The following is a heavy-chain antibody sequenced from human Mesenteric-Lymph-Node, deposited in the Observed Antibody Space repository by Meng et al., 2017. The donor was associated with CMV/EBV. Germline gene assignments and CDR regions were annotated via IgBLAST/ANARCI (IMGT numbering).Heavy chain of an antibody. D-gene: IGHD3-3*01. Sequence: SETLSLTCTVSGGSISSGDYYWSWIRQPPGKGLEWIAYLYYTANTHYNPSLKSRVAISVDTSKNQFSLKLSSVTAADTAVYYCASYDPDAEYFQHWGQGTLVTVSS. J-gene: IGHJ1*01. CDR2: LYYTANT. CDR1: GGSISSGDYY. V-gene: IGHV4-61*08. CDR3: ASYDPDAEYFQH.